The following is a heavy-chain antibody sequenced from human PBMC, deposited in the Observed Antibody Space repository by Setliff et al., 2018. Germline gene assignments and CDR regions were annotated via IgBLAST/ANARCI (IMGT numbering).Heavy chain of an antibody. CDR1: GYIFTDYY. D-gene: IGHD3-22*01. V-gene: IGHV1-2*04. CDR2: INPNSGGT. Sequence: ASVKVSCKASGYIFTDYYMHWVRQAPGQELGWMGRINPNSGGTNYAQKFQGWVTMTRDTSISTAYMELSRLRSDDTAVYYCARSRDGGNSSGYSGAFDIWCQGTMVTVSS. CDR3: ARSRDGGNSSGYSGAFDI. J-gene: IGHJ3*02.